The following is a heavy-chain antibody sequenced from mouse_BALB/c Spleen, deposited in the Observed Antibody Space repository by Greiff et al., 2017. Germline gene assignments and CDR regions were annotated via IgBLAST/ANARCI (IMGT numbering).Heavy chain of an antibody. CDR3: ARFYYGYDEGAWFAY. CDR1: GYTFTDYW. J-gene: IGHJ3*01. D-gene: IGHD2-2*01. CDR2: IDTSDSYT. Sequence: VQLQQPGAELVMPGASVKMSCKASGYTFTDYWMHWVKQRPGQGLEWIGAIDTSDSYTSYNQKFKGKATLTVDESSSTAYMQLSSLTSEDSAVYYCARFYYGYDEGAWFAYWGQGTLVTVSA. V-gene: IGHV1-69*01.